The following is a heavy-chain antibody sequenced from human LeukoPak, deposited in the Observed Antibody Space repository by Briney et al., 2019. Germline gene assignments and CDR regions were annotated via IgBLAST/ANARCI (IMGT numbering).Heavy chain of an antibody. D-gene: IGHD6-13*01. Sequence: ASVKVSCKASGYTFTSYDINWVRQATGQGLEWMGWMNPNSGNTGYAQKFQGRVTMTRNTSISTAYMELSSLRSEDTAVYYCARENRLAAAGKGWFAPWGQGTLVTVPS. CDR2: MNPNSGNT. CDR3: ARENRLAAAGKGWFAP. CDR1: GYTFTSYD. J-gene: IGHJ5*02. V-gene: IGHV1-8*01.